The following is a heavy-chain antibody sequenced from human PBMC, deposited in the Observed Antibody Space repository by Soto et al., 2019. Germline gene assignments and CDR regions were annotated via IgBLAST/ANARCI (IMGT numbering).Heavy chain of an antibody. D-gene: IGHD6-13*01. CDR3: ARPKTIGAAAGKGWFDP. J-gene: IGHJ5*02. Sequence: SETLSLTCAVYGGSFSGYYWTWIRQPPGTGLEWIGEINHSGSTNYNPSLKSRVTISVDPSKDQFSLKLTSVTAADTAMYYCARPKTIGAAAGKGWFDPWGQGTLVTVSS. V-gene: IGHV4-34*01. CDR1: GGSFSGYY. CDR2: INHSGST.